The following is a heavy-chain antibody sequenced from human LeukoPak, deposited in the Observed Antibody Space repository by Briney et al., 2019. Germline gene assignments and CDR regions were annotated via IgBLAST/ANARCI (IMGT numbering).Heavy chain of an antibody. CDR1: VFTFSSYW. CDR3: ARESGYDSTPLDY. Sequence: GGSLRLSCAASVFTFSSYWMSWVRQAPGKGLEWVANIKQDGSEKYYVDSVKGRFTISRDNAKNSLYLQMNSLRAEDTAVYYCARESGYDSTPLDYWGQGTLVTVSS. CDR2: IKQDGSEK. D-gene: IGHD5-12*01. V-gene: IGHV3-7*01. J-gene: IGHJ4*02.